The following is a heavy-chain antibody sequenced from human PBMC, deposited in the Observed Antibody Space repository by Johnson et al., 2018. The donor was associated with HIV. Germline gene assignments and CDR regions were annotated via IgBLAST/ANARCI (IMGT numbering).Heavy chain of an antibody. CDR2: IKYDGGRI. V-gene: IGHV3-7*01. CDR3: ARDVSYRYDGDGWADAFDI. D-gene: IGHD2-21*01. Sequence: VQLVESGGGVVQPGGSLRLSCAASGFTFDTSWMNWVRQAPGRGLEWVANIKYDGGRIQYVDSVKGRFTISRDNARNLLFLQMNTLRAEDTAVYYCARDVSYRYDGDGWADAFDIWGQGTMVTVSA. CDR1: GFTFDTSW. J-gene: IGHJ3*02.